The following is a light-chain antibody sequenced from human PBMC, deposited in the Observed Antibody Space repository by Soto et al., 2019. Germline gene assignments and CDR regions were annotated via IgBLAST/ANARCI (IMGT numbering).Light chain of an antibody. J-gene: IGKJ1*01. V-gene: IGKV3-15*01. CDR2: AAS. Sequence: EIVMTQSPATLSVSLGERATLSCRASQSVSSNLAWYQRKPGQAPRLLIYAASIRATGIPARFSGSGSGTEFTLTISSLQSEDFAVYYCQQYNNWPRTFGQGTKVDIK. CDR1: QSVSSN. CDR3: QQYNNWPRT.